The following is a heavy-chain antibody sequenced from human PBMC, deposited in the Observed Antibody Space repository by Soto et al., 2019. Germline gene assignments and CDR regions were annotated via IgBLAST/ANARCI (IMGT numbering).Heavy chain of an antibody. CDR3: ARGCICAPPRGYCSGGSLRD. CDR1: GYTFTSYG. V-gene: IGHV1-18*01. CDR2: ISAYNGNT. J-gene: IGHJ4*02. D-gene: IGHD2-15*01. Sequence: QVQLVQSGAEVKKPGASVKVSCKASGYTFTSYGISWVRQAPGQGLEWMGWISAYNGNTNYAQKLQGRVTMTTDTSMSTVYMELRSLRSDDTAVYYCARGCICAPPRGYCSGGSLRDWGQGTLVTVSS.